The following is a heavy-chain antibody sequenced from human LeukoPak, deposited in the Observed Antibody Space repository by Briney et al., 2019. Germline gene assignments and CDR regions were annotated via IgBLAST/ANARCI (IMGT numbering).Heavy chain of an antibody. J-gene: IGHJ4*02. Sequence: SETLSLTCTVSGGSITSGGYYWRWIRQPPGKGLEWIGYIYYSGSTYYNPSLKSRVIISGDTSKNHFSLKLSSVSAADTAVYYCARAMMADYYFDYWGQGTLVTVSS. D-gene: IGHD3-22*01. CDR3: ARAMMADYYFDY. V-gene: IGHV4-31*03. CDR2: IYYSGST. CDR1: GGSITSGGYY.